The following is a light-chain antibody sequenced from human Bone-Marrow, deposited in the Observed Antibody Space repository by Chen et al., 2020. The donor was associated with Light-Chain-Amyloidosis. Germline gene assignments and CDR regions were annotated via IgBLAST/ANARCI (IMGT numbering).Light chain of an antibody. CDR1: SSDGGGDNH. CDR2: KVT. Sequence: HSALTQPASVSGSPGQSSTISCTGTSSDGGGDNHVSWYQQHPDKAPKLMIYKVTNRPSWVPDRFSGSKSDNTASLTISGLQTEDEADYFCSSYTITNTLIFGSGTRVTVL. J-gene: IGLJ1*01. V-gene: IGLV2-14*01. CDR3: SSYTITNTLI.